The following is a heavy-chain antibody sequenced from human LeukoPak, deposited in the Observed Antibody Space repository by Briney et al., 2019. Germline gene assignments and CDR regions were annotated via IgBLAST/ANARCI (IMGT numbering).Heavy chain of an antibody. V-gene: IGHV3-48*01. CDR3: ARALLEQQLYYYYYMDV. CDR1: RFTFSTYG. Sequence: GGSLRLSCAASRFTFSTYGMNWVRQAPGKGLEWVSYISSSSSTITYADSVKGRFTISRDNSKNTLYLQMNSLRAEDTAVYYCARALLEQQLYYYYYMDVWGKGTTVTVSS. J-gene: IGHJ6*03. D-gene: IGHD6-13*01. CDR2: ISSSSSTI.